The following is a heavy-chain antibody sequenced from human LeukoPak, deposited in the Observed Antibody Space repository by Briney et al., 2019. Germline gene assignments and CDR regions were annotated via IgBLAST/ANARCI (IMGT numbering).Heavy chain of an antibody. D-gene: IGHD3-16*01. V-gene: IGHV3-11*01. CDR2: ISSSGSTT. Sequence: PGGSLRLSCAASGFTFSDYYMSWIRQAPGKGLEWVSYISSSGSTTYYADSVKGRFTISRDNSKNTLYLQMNSLRAEDTAVYYCAKGHWGYQGAFDIWGQGTMVTVSS. CDR3: AKGHWGYQGAFDI. J-gene: IGHJ3*02. CDR1: GFTFSDYY.